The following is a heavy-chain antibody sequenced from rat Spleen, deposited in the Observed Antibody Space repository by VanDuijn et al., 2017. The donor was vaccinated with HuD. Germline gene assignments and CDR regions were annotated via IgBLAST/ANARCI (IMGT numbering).Heavy chain of an antibody. Sequence: EVQLVESGGGLVQPGRSLKLSCAASGFTFSDYAMAWVRQAPTKGLEWVASITNSGGTTYYRDSVKGRFTISRDNSKNTLSLQMDSLRSEDTATYYCTRDMDISTTGYVMDAWGQGTSVTVSS. D-gene: IGHD1-9*01. CDR1: GFTFSDYA. CDR3: TRDMDISTTGYVMDA. V-gene: IGHV5S23*01. CDR2: ITNSGGTT. J-gene: IGHJ4*01.